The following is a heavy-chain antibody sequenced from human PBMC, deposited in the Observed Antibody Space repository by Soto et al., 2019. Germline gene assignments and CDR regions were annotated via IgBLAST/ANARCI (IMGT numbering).Heavy chain of an antibody. CDR1: GYTFTSYA. D-gene: IGHD3-22*01. V-gene: IGHV1-3*01. J-gene: IGHJ3*02. Sequence: ASVKVSCKASGYTFTSYAMHWVRQAPGQRLEWMGRINAGDGNTKYAQKFQGRVTMTSDTSTSTVYMELSRLISEDTAVYYCARANIYYDSSGYRKDAFDIWGQGTKVTVSS. CDR2: INAGDGNT. CDR3: ARANIYYDSSGYRKDAFDI.